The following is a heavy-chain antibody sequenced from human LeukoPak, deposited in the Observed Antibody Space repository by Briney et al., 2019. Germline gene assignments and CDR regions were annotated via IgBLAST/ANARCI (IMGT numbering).Heavy chain of an antibody. J-gene: IGHJ4*02. V-gene: IGHV3-7*01. CDR3: ARAMVVTAVGGNGFTRYFDY. CDR2: IKQDGSEK. CDR1: GFTFSSYW. Sequence: GGSLRLSCAASGFTFSSYWMSWVRQAPGKGLEWVANIKQDGSEKYYVDSVKGRFTISRDNAKNSLYLQMNSLRAEDTAVYYCARAMVVTAVGGNGFTRYFDYWGQGTLVTVSS. D-gene: IGHD2-21*02.